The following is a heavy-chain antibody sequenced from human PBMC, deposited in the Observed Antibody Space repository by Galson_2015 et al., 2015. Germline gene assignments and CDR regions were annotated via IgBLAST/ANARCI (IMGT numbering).Heavy chain of an antibody. Sequence: SLRLSCAASGFTFSSYAMSWVRQAPGKGLEWVSAISGSGGSTYYADSVKGRFTISRDNSKNTLYLQMNSLRAEDTAVYYCAKGYTKWFGHLGAFDIWGQGTMVTVSS. CDR2: ISGSGGST. D-gene: IGHD3-10*01. J-gene: IGHJ3*02. CDR1: GFTFSSYA. V-gene: IGHV3-23*01. CDR3: AKGYTKWFGHLGAFDI.